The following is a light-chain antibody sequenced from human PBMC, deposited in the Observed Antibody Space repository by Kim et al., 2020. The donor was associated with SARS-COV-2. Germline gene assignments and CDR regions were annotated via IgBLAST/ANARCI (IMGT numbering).Light chain of an antibody. V-gene: IGLV7-46*01. CDR2: HAT. Sequence: PGATVTLPLGSSTGAVTSGHYPYWFQQKPGQAPRTLIYHATNKHPWTPARFSGSLLGDKAALTLSGAQPEDEAYYYCLLYYSGSWLFGGGTKLTVL. CDR1: TGAVTSGHY. J-gene: IGLJ3*02. CDR3: LLYYSGSWL.